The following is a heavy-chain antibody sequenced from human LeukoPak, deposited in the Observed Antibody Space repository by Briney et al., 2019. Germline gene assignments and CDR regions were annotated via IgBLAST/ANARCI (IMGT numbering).Heavy chain of an antibody. CDR3: ARGAPEGYFDY. CDR2: INHSGRT. CDR1: GGSLSGYY. J-gene: IGHJ4*02. V-gene: IGHV4-34*01. Sequence: SDSLSLTCAVYGGSLSGYYWGWIRPPPGKGLEWIGEINHSGRTNYNPSLKSRLTISVDTSKHQFSLKLSSVTAADTAVYYCARGAPEGYFDYWGRGTLVTVSS.